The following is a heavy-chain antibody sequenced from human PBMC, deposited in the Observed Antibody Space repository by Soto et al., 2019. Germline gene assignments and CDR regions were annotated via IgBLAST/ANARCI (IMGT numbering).Heavy chain of an antibody. V-gene: IGHV3-33*01. D-gene: IGHD5-18*01. CDR1: GFTFSSYG. Sequence: GGSLRLSCAASGFTFSSYGMHWVRQAPGKGLEWVAVIWYDGSNKYYADSVKGRFTISRDNSKNTLYLQMNSLRAEDTAVYYCARDSQVDTAMAMGDYWGQGTLVTVSS. CDR2: IWYDGSNK. CDR3: ARDSQVDTAMAMGDY. J-gene: IGHJ4*02.